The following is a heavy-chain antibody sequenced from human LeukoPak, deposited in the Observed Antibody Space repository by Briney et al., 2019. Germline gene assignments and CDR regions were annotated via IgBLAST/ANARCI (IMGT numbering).Heavy chain of an antibody. CDR2: ISYDGSNK. J-gene: IGHJ5*02. Sequence: GRSLRLSCAASGFTFSSYAMHWVRQAPGKGLEWVAVISYDGSNKYYADSVKGRFTTSRDNSKNTLYLQMNSLRAEDTAVYYCARSPRGNSSGWYNWFDPWGQGTLVTVSS. CDR3: ARSPRGNSSGWYNWFDP. V-gene: IGHV3-30-3*01. D-gene: IGHD6-19*01. CDR1: GFTFSSYA.